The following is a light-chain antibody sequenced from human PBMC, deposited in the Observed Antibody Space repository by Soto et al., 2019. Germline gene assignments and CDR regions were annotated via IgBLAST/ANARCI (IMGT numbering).Light chain of an antibody. J-gene: IGKJ1*01. Sequence: EIGLTQSPAALSASSGEGITLSCRASQSVKNHLAWYQHKPGQAPRLLFYDASIRATGIPARFSAGGSGTEFTLVISSLQSEDAAVSYCQEYNAWPPGTCGQGTKMEIK. CDR3: QEYNAWPPGT. CDR2: DAS. CDR1: QSVKNH. V-gene: IGKV3D-15*01.